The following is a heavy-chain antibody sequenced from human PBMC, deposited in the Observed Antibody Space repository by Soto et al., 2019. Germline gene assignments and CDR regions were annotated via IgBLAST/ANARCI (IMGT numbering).Heavy chain of an antibody. CDR3: ARGMGLAADFDF. Sequence: QVHLVQSGAEVKKPGAPVKVSCKTSGYIFSPYSIIWVRQAPGKGLEWMGWISGYNGNTNYAQNFQDRVTMTTDTSTSTAYMELRSLRSDDTAVYYCARGMGLAADFDFWGQRTLVTVSS. J-gene: IGHJ4*02. D-gene: IGHD3-9*01. CDR2: ISGYNGNT. V-gene: IGHV1-18*01. CDR1: GYIFSPYS.